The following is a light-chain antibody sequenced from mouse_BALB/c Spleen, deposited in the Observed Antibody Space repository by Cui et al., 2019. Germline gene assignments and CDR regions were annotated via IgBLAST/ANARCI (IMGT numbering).Light chain of an antibody. CDR2: LTS. CDR1: SSVSY. V-gene: IGKV4-68*01. J-gene: IGKJ1*01. CDR3: QQWSTWT. Sequence: QIVLTQSPALMSASPGEKVTMTCRASSSVSYMYWYQQKPRSSPKPWIYLTSNLASGVPARFSGSGSGTSYSLKISSMEAEDAATYYCQQWSTWTFGGGTKLEIK.